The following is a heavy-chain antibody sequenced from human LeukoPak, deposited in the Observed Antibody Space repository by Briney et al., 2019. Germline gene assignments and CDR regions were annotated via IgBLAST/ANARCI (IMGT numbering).Heavy chain of an antibody. J-gene: IGHJ4*01. CDR1: GFTFGDHA. Sequence: GRSLRLSCVASGFTFGDHAMHWVRQAPGKGLEWGSGIGWNSGSVGYADSVKGRFTISRDNAKNSLYLQMNSLREEDTALYYCSNDIGVVVTAFNIWGHGTLVTVSS. CDR2: IGWNSGSV. D-gene: IGHD2-21*02. CDR3: SNDIGVVVTAFNI. V-gene: IGHV3-9*01.